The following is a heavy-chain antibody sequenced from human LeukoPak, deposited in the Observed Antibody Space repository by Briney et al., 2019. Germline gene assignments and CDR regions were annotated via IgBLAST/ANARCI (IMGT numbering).Heavy chain of an antibody. CDR3: VKLSSGSGSKFGFDS. CDR2: ITNGGVTT. J-gene: IGHJ4*02. D-gene: IGHD6-19*01. Sequence: GGSLRLSCVASGFTFGSYAMSWVRQTPGKSLEWVSIITNGGVTTYYADSVRGRFTISSDNSKNMLYLQMNSLRAEDTAVYYCVKLSSGSGSKFGFDSWGQGTLVTVSS. V-gene: IGHV3-23*01. CDR1: GFTFGSYA.